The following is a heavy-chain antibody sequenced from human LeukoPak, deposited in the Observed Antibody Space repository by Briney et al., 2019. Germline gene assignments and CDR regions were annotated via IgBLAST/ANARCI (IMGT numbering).Heavy chain of an antibody. CDR3: ARAPSPASYAMDV. Sequence: GASVKVSCKASGYTFRSFDVNWVRQATGQGLEWMGWMNPNSGNTDYAQEFQGRVTMTRNTSINTAYMEVSGLTSEDTAVYYCARAPSPASYAMDVWGQGTTVTVSS. CDR2: MNPNSGNT. V-gene: IGHV1-8*01. J-gene: IGHJ6*02. CDR1: GYTFRSFD.